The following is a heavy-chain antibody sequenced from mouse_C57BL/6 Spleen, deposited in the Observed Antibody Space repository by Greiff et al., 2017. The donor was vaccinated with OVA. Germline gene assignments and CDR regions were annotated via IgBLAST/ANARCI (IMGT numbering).Heavy chain of an antibody. J-gene: IGHJ2*01. D-gene: IGHD1-1*01. CDR1: GYTFTSYT. Sequence: VKLQESGAELARPGASVKMSCKASGYTFTSYTMHWVKQRPGQGLEWIGYINPSSGYTKYNQKFKDKATLTADKSSSTAYMQLSSLTSEDSAVYYCANTVVNYFDYWGQGTTLTVSS. CDR3: ANTVVNYFDY. CDR2: INPSSGYT. V-gene: IGHV1-4*01.